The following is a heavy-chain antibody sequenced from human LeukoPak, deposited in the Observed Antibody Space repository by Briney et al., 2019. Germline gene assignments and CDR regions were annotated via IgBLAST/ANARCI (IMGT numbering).Heavy chain of an antibody. V-gene: IGHV1-69*06. J-gene: IGHJ4*02. CDR2: IIPIFGTA. CDR1: GGTFSSYA. D-gene: IGHD3-10*01. Sequence: GASVKVSCKASGGTFSSYAISWVRQAPGQGLEWMGGIIPIFGTANYAQKFQGRVTITADKSTSTAYMELSSLRSEDTAVYYCARGWFGELYFDYWGQGTLVTVSS. CDR3: ARGWFGELYFDY.